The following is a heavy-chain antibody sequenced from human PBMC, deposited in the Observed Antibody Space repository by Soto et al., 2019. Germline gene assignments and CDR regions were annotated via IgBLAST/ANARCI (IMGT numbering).Heavy chain of an antibody. V-gene: IGHV4-4*02. CDR1: GDPISSSKW. J-gene: IGHJ6*02. CDR3: ARLNRDYYYYGMDV. CDR2: IDQNGIT. Sequence: SETLSLTSAVSGDPISSSKWWTWVRQTPGKGLEWIGKIDQNGITNYNPSLESRVTILKDNSKNQLSLKLTSVTAVDSAVYYCARLNRDYYYYGMDVWGQGATVTVSS.